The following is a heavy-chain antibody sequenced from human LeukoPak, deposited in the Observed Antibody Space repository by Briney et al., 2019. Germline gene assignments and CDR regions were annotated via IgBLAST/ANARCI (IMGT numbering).Heavy chain of an antibody. CDR2: IGRGNNYI. CDR3: TRDLHSDL. CDR1: GFNFYNCN. J-gene: IGHJ5*02. Sequence: GGSLRLSCAASGFNFYNCNMNWVRQAPGKGLEWVSSIGRGNNYIYYADSVKGRFTISRDDAKQSLYLQMNSLRAEDTAVYSCTRDLHSDLWGQGTLVTVSS. V-gene: IGHV3-21*01.